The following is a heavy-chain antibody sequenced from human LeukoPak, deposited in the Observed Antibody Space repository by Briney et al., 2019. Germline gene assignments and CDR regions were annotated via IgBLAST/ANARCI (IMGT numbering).Heavy chain of an antibody. D-gene: IGHD2-2*01. Sequence: SETLSLACTVSGGSISSSSYYWGWIRQPPGKGLEWIESNYYSGSTYYNPSLKSRVTISVDTSKNQFSLKLSSVTAADTAVYYCARRGIYCSSTSCFYYYYYMDVWGKGTTVTVSS. V-gene: IGHV4-39*01. CDR1: GGSISSSSYY. CDR3: ARRGIYCSSTSCFYYYYYMDV. J-gene: IGHJ6*03. CDR2: NYYSGST.